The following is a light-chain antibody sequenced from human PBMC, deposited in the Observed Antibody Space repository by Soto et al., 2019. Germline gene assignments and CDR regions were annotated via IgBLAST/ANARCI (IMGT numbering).Light chain of an antibody. CDR2: DNN. V-gene: IGLV1-51*01. CDR1: SSNIGNNY. Sequence: QSVLTQSPSVSAAPGQKVTISCSGSSSNIGNNYVSWYQQLPGTAPKLLIYDNNKRPSGIPDRFSGSKSGTSGTLDITRLQTGDEADYYCATWDASLPGEVFGGGTKLTVL. J-gene: IGLJ2*01. CDR3: ATWDASLPGEV.